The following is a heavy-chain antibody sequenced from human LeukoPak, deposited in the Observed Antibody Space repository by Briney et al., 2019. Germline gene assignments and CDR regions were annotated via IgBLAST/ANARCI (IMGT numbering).Heavy chain of an antibody. CDR2: INHSGST. D-gene: IGHD3-22*01. CDR3: ARTSYYDSSHFDY. CDR1: GGSFSGYY. V-gene: IGHV4-34*01. Sequence: PSETLSLTCAVYGGSFSGYYWSWIRQPPGKGLEWIGEINHSGSTNYNPSLKSRVTISVDTSKNQFSLKLSSVTAADTAVYYCARTSYYDSSHFDYWGQGTLVTVSS. J-gene: IGHJ4*02.